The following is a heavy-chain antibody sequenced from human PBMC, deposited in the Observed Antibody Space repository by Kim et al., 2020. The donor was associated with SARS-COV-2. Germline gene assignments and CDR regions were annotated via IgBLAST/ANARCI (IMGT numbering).Heavy chain of an antibody. CDR3: ARAGGAGFKY. Sequence: GGSLRLSCAASGFTFSDYYMSWIRQAPGKGLEWVSYINGSSSFTNYADSVKGRFTISRDNAKNSLYLHMNSLRAEDTAVYYCARAGGAGFKYWGQGTLVTVSS. CDR2: INGSSSFT. J-gene: IGHJ1*01. V-gene: IGHV3-11*06. CDR1: GFTFSDYY. D-gene: IGHD3-16*01.